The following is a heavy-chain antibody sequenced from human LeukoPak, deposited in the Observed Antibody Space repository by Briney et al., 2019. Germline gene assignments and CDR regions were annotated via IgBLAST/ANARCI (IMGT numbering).Heavy chain of an antibody. Sequence: ASVTVSCKASGYTFTTYSMHWVRQAPGQRLEWMGWVNVGNGNTKYSQKFQGRVTITRDTSASTGYMELSSLKSEDTAVYYCARDSAFADFWGQGTLVTVSS. V-gene: IGHV1-3*01. D-gene: IGHD3-16*01. CDR3: ARDSAFADF. CDR1: GYTFTTYS. J-gene: IGHJ4*02. CDR2: VNVGNGNT.